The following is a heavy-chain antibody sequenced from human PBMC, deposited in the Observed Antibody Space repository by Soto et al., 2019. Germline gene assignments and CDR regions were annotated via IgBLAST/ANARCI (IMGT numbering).Heavy chain of an antibody. CDR2: INHSGST. D-gene: IGHD3-22*01. J-gene: IGHJ4*02. CDR1: GGSFSGYY. CDR3: ARSLTYYYDSSGYYYDY. V-gene: IGHV4-34*01. Sequence: SETLSLTCAVYGGSFSGYYWSWIRQPPGKGLEWIGEINHSGSTNYNPSLKSRVTISVDTSKNQFSLKLSSVTAADTAVYYCARSLTYYYDSSGYYYDYWGQGTLVTVSS.